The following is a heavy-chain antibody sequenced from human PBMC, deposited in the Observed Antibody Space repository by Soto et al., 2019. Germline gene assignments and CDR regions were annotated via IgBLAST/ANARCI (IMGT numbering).Heavy chain of an antibody. J-gene: IGHJ4*02. Sequence: PGGSLRLSCATSGFTFSNYWMHWVRQAPGKGPVWVSRINEDESNTNYADSVKGRFTISRDNAKNTLYPQMNSLRAEDTAVYYCARGLFLDYWGQGTRVTVSS. D-gene: IGHD3-3*01. CDR1: GFTFSNYW. V-gene: IGHV3-74*01. CDR2: INEDESNT. CDR3: ARGLFLDY.